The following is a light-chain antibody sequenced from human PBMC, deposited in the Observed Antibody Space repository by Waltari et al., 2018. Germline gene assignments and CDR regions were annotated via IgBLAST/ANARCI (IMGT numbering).Light chain of an antibody. V-gene: IGKV1-5*03. CDR3: HQYHSYPWT. Sequence: DIQMTQSPSTLSASLGARVTITCRASQNLYGWLAWYQQKPGKAPKLLISKASSLESGVPSRFIGRGSGTTFTLTINSLQFEDFATYFCHQYHSYPWTFGQGTREEVK. CDR1: QNLYGW. J-gene: IGKJ1*01. CDR2: KAS.